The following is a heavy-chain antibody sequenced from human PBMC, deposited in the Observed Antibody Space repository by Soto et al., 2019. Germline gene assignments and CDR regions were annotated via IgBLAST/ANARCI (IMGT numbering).Heavy chain of an antibody. V-gene: IGHV2-26*01. CDR1: GFSLTNNKMG. Sequence: QVTLKESGPVLVKPTETLTLTCTVSGFSLTNNKMGVSWIRQPPGKALEWLANIFSSDEKSYSTSLKSRVTISQDTSKSQVVIKVTNMDPVDTATYYCARISGGSPYYYAMDVWGQGTTVTVSS. CDR2: IFSSDEK. J-gene: IGHJ6*02. D-gene: IGHD3-10*01. CDR3: ARISGGSPYYYAMDV.